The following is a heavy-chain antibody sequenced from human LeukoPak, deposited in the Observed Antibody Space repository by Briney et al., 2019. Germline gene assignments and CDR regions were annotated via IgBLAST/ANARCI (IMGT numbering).Heavy chain of an antibody. CDR2: ISGSGGST. J-gene: IGHJ4*02. V-gene: IGHV3-23*01. Sequence: GGSLRLSCAASGFTFRNYAMSWVRQAPGKGLEWVSAISGSGGSTYYADSVKGRFTISRDNSKNTLYLQMNSLRAEDTAVYYCAKEGQWLWLRYYFDYWGQGTLVTVSS. CDR3: AKEGQWLWLRYYFDY. CDR1: GFTFRNYA. D-gene: IGHD5-18*01.